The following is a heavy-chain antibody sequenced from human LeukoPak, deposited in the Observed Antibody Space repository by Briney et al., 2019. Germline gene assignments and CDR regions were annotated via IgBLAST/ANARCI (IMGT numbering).Heavy chain of an antibody. CDR1: DYTFTSYG. D-gene: IGHD3-22*01. Sequence: GASVKVSCKASDYTFTSYGISWVRQAPGQALEWMGWISGYNGNTNYAQKLQGRVTMTTDTSTSTAYMELRSLRSDDTAVYYCARDFHSSGYYHYFHYWGQGTLVTVSS. V-gene: IGHV1-18*01. J-gene: IGHJ4*02. CDR3: ARDFHSSGYYHYFHY. CDR2: ISGYNGNT.